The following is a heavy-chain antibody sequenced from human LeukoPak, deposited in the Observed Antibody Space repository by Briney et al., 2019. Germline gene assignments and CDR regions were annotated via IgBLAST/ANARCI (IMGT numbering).Heavy chain of an antibody. J-gene: IGHJ4*02. D-gene: IGHD6-19*01. CDR2: IRSKAYGGTT. CDR1: GFTFSSYG. CDR3: TRDWGGQWLVLGFFDY. V-gene: IGHV3-49*04. Sequence: PGGSLRLSCAASGFTFSSYGMSWVRQAPGKWLEWVGFIRSKAYGGTTEYAASVKGRFTISRDDSKSIAYLQMNSLKTEDTAVYYCTRDWGGQWLVLGFFDYWGQGTLVTVSS.